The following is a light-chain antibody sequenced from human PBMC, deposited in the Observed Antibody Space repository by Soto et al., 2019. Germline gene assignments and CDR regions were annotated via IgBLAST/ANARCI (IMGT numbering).Light chain of an antibody. CDR2: GAS. CDR1: QRINSN. CDR3: QQYNILPPYT. Sequence: EIVMTQSPATLSVSPGERATLYCKASQRINSNLAWYQQKPAQPPRLLIYGASTRATGIPARFSGSGSGTEFTLTISGLQSEDFALYYCQQYNILPPYTFGQGTKLEIK. V-gene: IGKV3-15*01. J-gene: IGKJ2*01.